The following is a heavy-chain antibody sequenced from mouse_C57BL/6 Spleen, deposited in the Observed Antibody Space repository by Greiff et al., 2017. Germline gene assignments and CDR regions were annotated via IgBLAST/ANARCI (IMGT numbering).Heavy chain of an antibody. J-gene: IGHJ2*01. CDR1: GYAFSSSW. Sequence: QVQLQQSGPELVKPGASVKISCKASGYAFSSSWMNWVKQRPGKGLEWIGLIYPGDGDTNYNGKFKGKATLTADKSSSTAYMQLSSLTSEDSAVYFCARETAQATPDYWGQGTTLTVSS. CDR3: ARETAQATPDY. D-gene: IGHD3-2*02. CDR2: IYPGDGDT. V-gene: IGHV1-82*01.